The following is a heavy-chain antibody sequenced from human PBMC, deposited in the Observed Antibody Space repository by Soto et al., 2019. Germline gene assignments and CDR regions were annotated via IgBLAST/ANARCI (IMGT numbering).Heavy chain of an antibody. J-gene: IGHJ4*02. Sequence: VPVKVYRKASGYTFTSYYMHRLRKTNEQGLEWMGIINPSGGSTSYAQKFQGRVTMTRDTSTSTVYMELSSLRSEDTALYDCAGLGYCSSTSCYTDYWCQGTRVTVSS. D-gene: IGHD2-2*02. CDR2: INPSGGST. CDR3: AGLGYCSSTSCYTDY. CDR1: GYTFTSYY. V-gene: IGHV1-46*01.